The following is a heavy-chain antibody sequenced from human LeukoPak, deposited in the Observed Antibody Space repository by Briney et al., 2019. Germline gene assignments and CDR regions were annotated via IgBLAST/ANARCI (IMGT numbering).Heavy chain of an antibody. CDR1: GFTFSSCG. V-gene: IGHV3-30*18. CDR3: AKDSIVDGSGTYFGYFDY. J-gene: IGHJ4*02. D-gene: IGHD3-10*01. CDR2: ISYAGSNK. Sequence: GGSLRLSCAASGFTFSSCGMYWVRQAPGKGLEWVAVISYAGSNKYYADSVKGRFTISRDNSKNTLYLQMNSLRAEDTAVYYCAKDSIVDGSGTYFGYFDYWGQGTLVTVSS.